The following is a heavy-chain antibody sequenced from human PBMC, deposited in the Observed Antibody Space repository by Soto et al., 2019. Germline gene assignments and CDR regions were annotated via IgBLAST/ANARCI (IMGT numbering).Heavy chain of an antibody. CDR1: GYTFTSYA. Sequence: QVQLVQSGAEVKKPGASVKVSCKASGYTFTSYAMHWVRQAPGQRLEWMGWINAGNGNTKYSQKFQGRVTITRDTSASTGYMELRSLRSEVTAVYYCASSFTVPPAIGYWGQGTLVTVSS. J-gene: IGHJ4*02. D-gene: IGHD2-2*02. CDR3: ASSFTVPPAIGY. V-gene: IGHV1-3*01. CDR2: INAGNGNT.